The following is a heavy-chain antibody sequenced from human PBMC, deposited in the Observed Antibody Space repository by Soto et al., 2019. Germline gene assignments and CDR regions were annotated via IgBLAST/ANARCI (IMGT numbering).Heavy chain of an antibody. D-gene: IGHD6-25*01. V-gene: IGHV4-34*01. CDR3: ARGYSSAFDP. Sequence: QVQLQQWGAGLLKPSETLSLTCAVYGGSFSGYYWSWIRQPPGKGLEWIGEINHSGSTNYNPSLRSRVPISVDTSKNQFSLKLSSVTAADTAVYYCARGYSSAFDPWGQGTLVTVSS. CDR1: GGSFSGYY. CDR2: INHSGST. J-gene: IGHJ5*02.